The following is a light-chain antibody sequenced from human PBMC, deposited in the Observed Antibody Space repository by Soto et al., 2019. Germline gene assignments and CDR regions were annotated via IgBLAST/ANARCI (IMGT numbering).Light chain of an antibody. Sequence: QSALTQPASVSGSPGQSITISCTGTSSDVGSYNYVSWYQQHPGKAPKLLIYEVSNRPSGVSNRFSGSKSGNPASLTISGLQAEDEADYYCNSYTSSYSWVFGGGTKVTVL. CDR3: NSYTSSYSWV. J-gene: IGLJ3*02. V-gene: IGLV2-14*01. CDR2: EVS. CDR1: SSDVGSYNY.